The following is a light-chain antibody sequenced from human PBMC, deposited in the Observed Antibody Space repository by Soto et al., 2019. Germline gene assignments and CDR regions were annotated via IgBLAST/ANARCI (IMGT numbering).Light chain of an antibody. CDR1: QNVDTF. CDR3: QQRNKRPLT. Sequence: DIVLTQSPGTVSVSPGERASLSCRASQNVDTFLAWYQQKPGQAPRLLMYDASHRATGIPARFSGSGSGTDFTLTITSLEPEDFAVYYCQQRNKRPLTLGAGTKVDI. CDR2: DAS. J-gene: IGKJ4*01. V-gene: IGKV3-11*01.